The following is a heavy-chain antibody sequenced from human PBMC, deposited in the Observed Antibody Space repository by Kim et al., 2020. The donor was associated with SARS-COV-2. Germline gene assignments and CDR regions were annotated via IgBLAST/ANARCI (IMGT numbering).Heavy chain of an antibody. Sequence: KYYADSVKGRFTISRDNSKNTLYLQMNSLRAEDTAVYYCASLVGATDFDYWGQGTLVTVSS. D-gene: IGHD1-26*01. V-gene: IGHV3-30*02. J-gene: IGHJ4*02. CDR3: ASLVGATDFDY. CDR2: K.